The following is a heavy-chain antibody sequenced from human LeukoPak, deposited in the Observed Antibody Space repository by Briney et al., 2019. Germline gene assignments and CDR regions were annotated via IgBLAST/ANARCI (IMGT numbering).Heavy chain of an antibody. J-gene: IGHJ4*02. CDR3: AKDLPDRYSLEY. CDR2: TNYDGSDR. Sequence: PGGSLRLSCAASGFTFRNYAMYWVRQAPGKGLEWVAFTNYDGSDRCYADSVKGRFTVSRDNPKNTLYLQMNSLRTEDTAVYYCAKDLPDRYSLEYWGQGTTVTVPS. CDR1: GFTFRNYA. D-gene: IGHD2-15*01. V-gene: IGHV3-30*02.